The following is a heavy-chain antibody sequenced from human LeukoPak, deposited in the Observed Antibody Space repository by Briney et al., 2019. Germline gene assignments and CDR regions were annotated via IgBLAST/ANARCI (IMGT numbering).Heavy chain of an antibody. CDR1: GGTFSSYA. CDR3: ASLYGSGTPYFDY. D-gene: IGHD3-10*01. CDR2: IIPIFGTP. V-gene: IGHV1-69*13. J-gene: IGHJ4*02. Sequence: SVKVSCKASGGTFSSYAISWVQQAPGQGLEWMGGIIPIFGTPNYAQKFQGRVTITADESTSTAYMELSSLRSEDTAVYYCASLYGSGTPYFDYWGQGTLVTVSS.